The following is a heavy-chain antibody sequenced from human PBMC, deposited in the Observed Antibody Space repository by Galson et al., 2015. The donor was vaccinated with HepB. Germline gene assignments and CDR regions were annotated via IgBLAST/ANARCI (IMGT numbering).Heavy chain of an antibody. CDR2: ISYDGSNK. CDR1: GFTFSSYG. D-gene: IGHD1-26*01. V-gene: IGHV3-30*18. J-gene: IGHJ4*02. Sequence: SLRLSCAASGFTFSSYGMHWVRQAPGKGLEWVAVISYDGSNKYYADSVKGRFTISRDNSENTLYLQMNSLRAEDTAVYYCAKDSGSYLDYWGQGTLVTVSS. CDR3: AKDSGSYLDY.